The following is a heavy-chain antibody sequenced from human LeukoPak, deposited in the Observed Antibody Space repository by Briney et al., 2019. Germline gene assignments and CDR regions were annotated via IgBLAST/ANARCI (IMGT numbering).Heavy chain of an antibody. V-gene: IGHV3-23*01. D-gene: IGHD3-10*01. CDR1: GFTFSSYA. Sequence: RGSLRLSCAASGFTFSSYAMSWVRQAPGKGLEWVSAISGSGGSTYYADSVKGRFTISRDNSKNTLYLQMNSLRAEDTAVYYCAKGPNYGSGSYYSRYWGQGTLVTVSS. CDR3: AKGPNYGSGSYYSRY. J-gene: IGHJ4*02. CDR2: ISGSGGST.